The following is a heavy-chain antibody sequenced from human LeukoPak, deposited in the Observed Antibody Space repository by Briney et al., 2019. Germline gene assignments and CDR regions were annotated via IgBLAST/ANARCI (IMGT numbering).Heavy chain of an antibody. CDR1: GYTFTSYG. Sequence: ASVKVSCKASGYTFTSYGISWVRQAPGQGLEWMGWMNPNSGNTGYAQKFQGRVTITRNTSISTAYMELSSLRSEDTAVYYCARASKAAKNIDYWGQGTLVTVSS. CDR3: ARASKAAKNIDY. J-gene: IGHJ4*02. CDR2: MNPNSGNT. D-gene: IGHD2-15*01. V-gene: IGHV1-8*03.